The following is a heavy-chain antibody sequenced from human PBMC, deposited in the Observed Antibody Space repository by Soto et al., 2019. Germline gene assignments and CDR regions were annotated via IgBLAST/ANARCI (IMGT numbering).Heavy chain of an antibody. CDR3: AKLERGDYSSGVDY. CDR1: GFTFSSYG. J-gene: IGHJ4*02. V-gene: IGHV3-30*18. D-gene: IGHD6-25*01. Sequence: GGSLRLSCAASGFTFSSYGMHWVRQAPGKGLEWVAVISYDGSNKYYADSVKGRFTISRDNSKNTLYLQMNSLRAEDTAVYYCAKLERGDYSSGVDYWGQGTLVTVSS. CDR2: ISYDGSNK.